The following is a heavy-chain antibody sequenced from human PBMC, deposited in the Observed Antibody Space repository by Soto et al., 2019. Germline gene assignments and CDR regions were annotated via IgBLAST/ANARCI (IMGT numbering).Heavy chain of an antibody. CDR2: ISGSGFKK. J-gene: IGHJ3*02. CDR1: GFIFENFG. CDR3: AKGLLAIVGTTLPRDAFNI. Sequence: LRLSCAASGFIFENFGMSWVRQAPGKGLEWISSISGSGFKKYYADSVKGRFTISRDNSKSTVYLELNNLSAEDTAVYYCAKGLLAIVGTTLPRDAFNIWGQGTMVTVSS. D-gene: IGHD1-26*01. V-gene: IGHV3-23*01.